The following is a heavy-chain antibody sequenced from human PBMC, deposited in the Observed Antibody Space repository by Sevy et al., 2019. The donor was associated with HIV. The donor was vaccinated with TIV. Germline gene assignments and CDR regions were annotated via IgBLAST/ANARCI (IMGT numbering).Heavy chain of an antibody. V-gene: IGHV3-53*01. CDR3: TRVVAAAGTSLRAPYYFDY. J-gene: IGHJ4*02. CDR2: IYSGGST. D-gene: IGHD6-13*01. Sequence: GGSLRLSCAASGFTVSSNYMSWVRQAPGKGLEWVSVIYSGGSTYYADSVKGRFTISRDNSKNTLYLQMNSLRAEDTAVYYCTRVVAAAGTSLRAPYYFDYWGQGTLVTVSS. CDR1: GFTVSSNY.